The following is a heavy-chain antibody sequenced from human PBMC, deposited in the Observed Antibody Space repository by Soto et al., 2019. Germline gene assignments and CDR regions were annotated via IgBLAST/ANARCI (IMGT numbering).Heavy chain of an antibody. CDR1: GGSISHADYY. D-gene: IGHD6-13*01. J-gene: IGHJ5*02. Sequence: PSETLSLTCTVSGGSISHADYYWSWIRQHPGKGLEWIGYIYYSGGTYFNPSLESRVTISVDTSKNQFSLKLRSVTAADTAVYYCARWNSSKWRKKWFDPWGQGTLVTV. V-gene: IGHV4-31*03. CDR3: ARWNSSKWRKKWFDP. CDR2: IYYSGGT.